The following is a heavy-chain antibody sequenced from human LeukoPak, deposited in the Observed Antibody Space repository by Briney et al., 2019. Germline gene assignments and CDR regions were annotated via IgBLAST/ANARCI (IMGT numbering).Heavy chain of an antibody. V-gene: IGHV3-21*01. J-gene: IGHJ3*02. CDR3: AREGRVAFDI. CDR2: ISSSSSYI. D-gene: IGHD2-15*01. Sequence: PGGSLRLSCAASGFTFSSYGMNWVRQAPGKGLEWVSSISSSSSYIYYADSVKGRFTISRDNAKNSLYLQMNSLRAEDTAVYYCAREGRVAFDIWGQGTMVTVSS. CDR1: GFTFSSYG.